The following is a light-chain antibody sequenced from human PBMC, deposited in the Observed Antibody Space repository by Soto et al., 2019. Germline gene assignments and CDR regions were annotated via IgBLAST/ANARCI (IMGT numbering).Light chain of an antibody. CDR2: AAS. Sequence: DIQMTHSPSSLSASVGDRVTITCRASQSISSYLNWYQQKPGKAHKLLIYAASSLQSGVPSRFSGSRSGTDFTLTISSLQPEDFATYYCQQSYSTPTWTFGQGTKVDIK. CDR3: QQSYSTPTWT. CDR1: QSISSY. J-gene: IGKJ1*01. V-gene: IGKV1-39*01.